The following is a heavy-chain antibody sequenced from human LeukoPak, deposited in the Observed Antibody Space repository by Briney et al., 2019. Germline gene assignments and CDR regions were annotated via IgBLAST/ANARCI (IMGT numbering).Heavy chain of an antibody. Sequence: GASVKVSCKASGYTFTGYYMHWVRQAPGQGLEWMGWINPNSGGTNYAQKFQGRVTMTRDTSISTAYMELSRLRSDDTAVYYCAAGPPYDSSGYCPYWGQGTLVTVSS. D-gene: IGHD3-22*01. CDR2: INPNSGGT. CDR1: GYTFTGYY. J-gene: IGHJ4*02. V-gene: IGHV1-2*02. CDR3: AAGPPYDSSGYCPY.